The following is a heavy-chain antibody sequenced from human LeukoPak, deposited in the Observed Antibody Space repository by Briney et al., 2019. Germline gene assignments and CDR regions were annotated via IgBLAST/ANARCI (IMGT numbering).Heavy chain of an antibody. CDR3: ARHRLDCSGGSCYYYYFDY. J-gene: IGHJ4*02. V-gene: IGHV3-7*01. Sequence: GGSLRLSCAASGFTFSSYWMSWVRQAPGKGLEWVANIKQDGSQKYYVDSLKGRFTISRDNAKNSLYLQMNNLRAEDTAVYYCARHRLDCSGGSCYYYYFDYWGQGTLVTVPS. CDR1: GFTFSSYW. CDR2: IKQDGSQK. D-gene: IGHD2-15*01.